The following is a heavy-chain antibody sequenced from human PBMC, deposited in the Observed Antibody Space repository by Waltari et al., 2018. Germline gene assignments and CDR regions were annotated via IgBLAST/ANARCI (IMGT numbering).Heavy chain of an antibody. J-gene: IGHJ4*02. CDR1: GYTFTSYD. D-gene: IGHD6-6*01. CDR2: MNPNSGNT. CDR3: ARVWSIAARGVYGY. Sequence: QVQLVRSGAEVQKPGASVKVSCKASGYTFTSYDINWVRQATGQGLEWMGWMNPNSGNTGYAQKFQGRVTMTRNTSISTAYMELSSLRSEDTAVYYCARVWSIAARGVYGYWGQGTLVTVSS. V-gene: IGHV1-8*01.